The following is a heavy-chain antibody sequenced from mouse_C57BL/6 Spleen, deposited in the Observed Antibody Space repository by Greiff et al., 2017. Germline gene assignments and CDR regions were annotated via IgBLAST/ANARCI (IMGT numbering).Heavy chain of an antibody. CDR3: AGIITTVVARYFDV. CDR2: ISYSGST. J-gene: IGHJ1*03. V-gene: IGHV3-1*01. Sequence: EVQLVESGPGMVKPSQSLSLTCTVTGYSITSGYDWHWIRHFPGNKLEWMGYISYSGSTNYNPSLKSRISITHDTSKNHFFLKLNSVTTEDTATYYCAGIITTVVARYFDVWGTGTTVTVSS. CDR1: GYSITSGYD. D-gene: IGHD1-1*01.